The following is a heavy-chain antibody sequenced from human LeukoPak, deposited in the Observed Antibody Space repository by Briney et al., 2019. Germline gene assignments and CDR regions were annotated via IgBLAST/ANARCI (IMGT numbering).Heavy chain of an antibody. CDR3: ARDLKQWLVEDY. CDR2: INPNSGGT. D-gene: IGHD6-19*01. V-gene: IGHV1-2*02. J-gene: IGHJ4*02. CDR1: GYTFTDHY. Sequence: ASVKVSCKASGYTFTDHYMHWVRQAPGQGLEWMGWINPNSGGTNYAQKFQGRVTMTRDTSISTAYMELSRLRSDDTAVYYCARDLKQWLVEDYWGQGTLVTVSS.